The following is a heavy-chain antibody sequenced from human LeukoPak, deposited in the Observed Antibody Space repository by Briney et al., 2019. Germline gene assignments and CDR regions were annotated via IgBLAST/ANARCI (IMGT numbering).Heavy chain of an antibody. D-gene: IGHD3-10*01. Sequence: ASVKVSCKASGYTFTSYYMHWVRQAPGQGLEWMGWINTNTGNPTYAQGFTGRFVFSLDTSVSTAYLQISSLKAEDTAVYYCARIPAPYYYGSGSYKFDYWGQGTLVTVSS. CDR3: ARIPAPYYYGSGSYKFDY. CDR2: INTNTGNP. CDR1: GYTFTSYY. J-gene: IGHJ4*02. V-gene: IGHV7-4-1*02.